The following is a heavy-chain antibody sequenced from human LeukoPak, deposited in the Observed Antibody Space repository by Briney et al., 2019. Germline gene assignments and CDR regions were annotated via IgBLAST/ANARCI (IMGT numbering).Heavy chain of an antibody. Sequence: SESLSLTCAVYGGSFSSYYCGWVRQPPGKGLEWVGAINRSGSTTYNPSSKSRVTISVDTSKNQYSLKLSSVTAADTAVYYCARGGLNIVDTLFGKRWFDPCGQGNLVTVSS. CDR3: ARGGLNIVDTLFGKRWFDP. V-gene: IGHV4-34*01. CDR2: INRSGST. D-gene: IGHD5-12*01. J-gene: IGHJ5*02. CDR1: GGSFSSYY.